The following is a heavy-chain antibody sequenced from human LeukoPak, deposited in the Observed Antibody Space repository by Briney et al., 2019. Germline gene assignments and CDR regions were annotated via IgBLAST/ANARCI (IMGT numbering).Heavy chain of an antibody. J-gene: IGHJ4*02. V-gene: IGHV3-74*01. CDR3: AKRGVVIRVILVGFHKEAYYFDS. D-gene: IGHD3-22*01. Sequence: PGGSLRLSCAASGFTFSSYWMHWVRQAPGKGLVWVSRINSDGSSTSYADSVKGRFTISRDNAKNTLYLQMNSLRAEDTAVYFCAKRGVVIRVILVGFHKEAYYFDSWGQGVLVTVSS. CDR2: INSDGSST. CDR1: GFTFSSYW.